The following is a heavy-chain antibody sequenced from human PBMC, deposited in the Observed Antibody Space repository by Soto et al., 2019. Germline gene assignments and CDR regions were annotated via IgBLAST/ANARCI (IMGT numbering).Heavy chain of an antibody. Sequence: QVQLVQSGAEVKKPGSSVKVSCKASGGTFSSYAISWVRQAPGQGLEWMGGIIPIFGTANYAQKFQGRVTITADESTSTAYMELSRLRSEDAAVYYCARGDTRYQLQTLYYYYGMDVWGQGTTVTVSS. CDR2: IIPIFGTA. CDR1: GGTFSSYA. D-gene: IGHD2-2*01. J-gene: IGHJ6*02. V-gene: IGHV1-69*01. CDR3: ARGDTRYQLQTLYYYYGMDV.